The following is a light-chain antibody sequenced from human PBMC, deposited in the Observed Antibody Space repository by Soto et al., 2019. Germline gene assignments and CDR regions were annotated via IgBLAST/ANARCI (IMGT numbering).Light chain of an antibody. J-gene: IGKJ1*01. CDR1: EYVSTN. CDR2: GAS. V-gene: IGKV3-15*01. Sequence: EKVMTQSPATLSVSPGDRATLYCRASEYVSTNLAWYQQKPGQAPRLLIYGASTRASGIPARFSGSGSGTDFTRTISSLEPEDFVVYYCQQRSNWPWTFGQGTKVDIK. CDR3: QQRSNWPWT.